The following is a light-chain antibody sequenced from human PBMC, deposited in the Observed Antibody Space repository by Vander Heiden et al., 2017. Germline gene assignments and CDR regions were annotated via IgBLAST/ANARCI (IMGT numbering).Light chain of an antibody. J-gene: IGLJ3*02. CDR1: SPNIGSNA. Sequence: QSVLTQPPSTSGTTGQRVTISCSGSSPNIGSNAVNWYQHLPGTAPKLVIFNNFLRPSGVPDRFSASKFGTSASLAISGFQSEDEADYYCAAWDDSLDVPVFGGGTKVTVL. V-gene: IGLV1-44*01. CDR3: AAWDDSLDVPV. CDR2: NNF.